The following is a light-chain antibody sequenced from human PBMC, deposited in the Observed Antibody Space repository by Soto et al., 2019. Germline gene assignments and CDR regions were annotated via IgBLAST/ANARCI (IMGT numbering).Light chain of an antibody. J-gene: IGKJ2*01. CDR1: QSISSW. Sequence: DIQMTQSPSTLSASVGDRVTITCRASQSISSWLAWYQQKPGKAPKLLIYYASSLESGVPSRFSGSGSGTEEPPTISSLQPDEFSAYYCQQHNSYSRYIFGGGTKLEIK. CDR3: QQHNSYSRYI. V-gene: IGKV1-5*03. CDR2: YAS.